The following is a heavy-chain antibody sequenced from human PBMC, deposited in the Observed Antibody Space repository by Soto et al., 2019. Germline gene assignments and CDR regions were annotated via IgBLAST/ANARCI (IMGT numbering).Heavy chain of an antibody. CDR2: IKQDGSEK. CDR1: GFTFSSYW. CDR3: ARVFGSSSYYYYYGMDV. Sequence: GESLKISCAASGFTFSSYWMSWVRQAPGKGLEWVANIKQDGSEKYYVDSVKGRFTISRDNAKNSLYLQMNSLRAEDTAVYYCARVFGSSSYYYYYGMDVWGQGTTVTVSS. J-gene: IGHJ6*02. V-gene: IGHV3-7*03. D-gene: IGHD6-6*01.